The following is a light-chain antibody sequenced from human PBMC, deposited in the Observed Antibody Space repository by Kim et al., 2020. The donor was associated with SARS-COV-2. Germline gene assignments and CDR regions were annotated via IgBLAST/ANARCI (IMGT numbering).Light chain of an antibody. CDR1: QSVSDGY. CDR3: QQYAGSPWT. CDR2: ATS. J-gene: IGKJ1*01. V-gene: IGKV3-20*01. Sequence: IVLTQSPGTLSFSPGERATLSCRASQSVSDGYLAWYQHKPGQAPRLLVYATSSRATGIPDRFSGSGSGTDFTLTISRLEPEDFAVYYCQQYAGSPWTFGQGTKVDIK.